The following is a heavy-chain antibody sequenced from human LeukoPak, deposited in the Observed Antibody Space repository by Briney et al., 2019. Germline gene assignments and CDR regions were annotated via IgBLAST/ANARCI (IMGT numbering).Heavy chain of an antibody. J-gene: IGHJ6*03. D-gene: IGHD6-25*01. Sequence: ASVKVSCKASGYTFTSYGISWVRQAPGQGLEWMGWISAYNGNTNYAQELQGRVTMTTDTSTSTAYMELRSLRSDDTAVYYCAREQRIGNYYYYYMDVWGKGTTVTISS. CDR2: ISAYNGNT. V-gene: IGHV1-18*01. CDR1: GYTFTSYG. CDR3: AREQRIGNYYYYYMDV.